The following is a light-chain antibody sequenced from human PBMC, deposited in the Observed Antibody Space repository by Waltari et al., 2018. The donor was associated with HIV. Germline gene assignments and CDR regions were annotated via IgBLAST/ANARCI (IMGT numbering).Light chain of an antibody. Sequence: QSALTQPASVSGSPGQSLTIPCTASSRDVGGDNLVSWYQQHPGKAPKLMIYEVSKRPSGVSIRFSGSKSGNTASLTISGLQAEDEADYYCCAYAGSTTYVIFGGGTKLTVL. V-gene: IGLV2-23*02. CDR2: EVS. CDR3: CAYAGSTTYVI. CDR1: SRDVGGDNL. J-gene: IGLJ2*01.